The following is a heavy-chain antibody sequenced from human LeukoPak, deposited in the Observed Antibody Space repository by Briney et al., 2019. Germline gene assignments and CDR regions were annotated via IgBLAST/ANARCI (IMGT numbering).Heavy chain of an antibody. Sequence: PGGSLRLSCAASGFTFSSYSMNWVRQAPGKGLEWVSSISSSGSYIYYADSVKGRFTISRDNAKNSLYLQMNSLRAEDTALYYCAKGPSMVRGVNGAYYYYMDVWGKGTTVTISS. CDR3: AKGPSMVRGVNGAYYYYMDV. CDR2: ISSSGSYI. CDR1: GFTFSSYS. J-gene: IGHJ6*03. V-gene: IGHV3-21*04. D-gene: IGHD3-10*01.